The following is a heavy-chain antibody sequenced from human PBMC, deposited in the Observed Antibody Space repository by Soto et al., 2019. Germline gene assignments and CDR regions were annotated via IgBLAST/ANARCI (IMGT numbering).Heavy chain of an antibody. CDR2: IIPFFATS. D-gene: IGHD6-19*01. CDR1: ADTFNRFA. CDR3: ARGLLAVAGRGAPDY. J-gene: IGHJ4*02. Sequence: SVKVSCKTSADTFNRFAFGWVRQAPGRGPEWMGGIIPFFATSKYAQKFQGRVTFTADESTSTVYMEVRSLTSEDTAVYYCARGLLAVAGRGAPDYWGQGTLVTVSS. V-gene: IGHV1-69*13.